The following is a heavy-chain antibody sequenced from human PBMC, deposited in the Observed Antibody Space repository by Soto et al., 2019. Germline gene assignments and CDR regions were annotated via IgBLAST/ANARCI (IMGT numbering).Heavy chain of an antibody. D-gene: IGHD3-22*01. J-gene: IGHJ3*02. V-gene: IGHV3-33*01. CDR1: GFTFSSYG. CDR2: IWYDGSNK. CDR3: AREKAHYDSSGYFSMRDVDFDI. Sequence: QVQLVESGGGVVQPGRSLRLSCAASGFTFSSYGMHWVRQAPGKGLEWVAVIWYDGSNKYYADSVKGRFTISRDNSKNKLYLQMNSLRAEDRAVYYCAREKAHYDSSGYFSMRDVDFDIWGQETMVTVSS.